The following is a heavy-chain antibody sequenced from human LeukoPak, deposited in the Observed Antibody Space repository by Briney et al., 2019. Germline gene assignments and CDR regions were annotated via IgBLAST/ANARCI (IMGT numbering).Heavy chain of an antibody. D-gene: IGHD5-24*01. CDR3: AKDRDWYYFDY. Sequence: GGSLRLSCAGSGFTFSSYGMHWVRQAPGKGLEWVAVISYDGSNKYYADSVKGRFTISRDNSKNTLYLQMNSLRAEDTAVYYCAKDRDWYYFDYWGQGTLVTVSS. V-gene: IGHV3-30*18. CDR2: ISYDGSNK. J-gene: IGHJ4*02. CDR1: GFTFSSYG.